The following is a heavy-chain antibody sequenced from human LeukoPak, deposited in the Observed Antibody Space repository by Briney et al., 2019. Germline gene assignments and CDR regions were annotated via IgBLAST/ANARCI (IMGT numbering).Heavy chain of an antibody. D-gene: IGHD3-10*01. Sequence: SATLSLTCAVYVGSFSGYYWSWVRQPPGKGLEWIGEINHSGSTNYNSSLKSRVTISVDTSKNQVSLKLSSVTAADTAVYYCARGYYGSGSHCCHMDVWGKGTTITVS. J-gene: IGHJ6*03. CDR3: ARGYYGSGSHCCHMDV. V-gene: IGHV4-34*01. CDR2: INHSGST. CDR1: VGSFSGYY.